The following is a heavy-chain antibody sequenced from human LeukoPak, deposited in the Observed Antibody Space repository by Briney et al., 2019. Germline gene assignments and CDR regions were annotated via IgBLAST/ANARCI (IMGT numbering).Heavy chain of an antibody. D-gene: IGHD4-17*01. CDR2: IYYSGST. V-gene: IGHV4-59*08. CDR3: ARHADYGAYLDY. J-gene: IGHJ4*02. Sequence: SEALSLTCSVSGGSITTYFWTWIRQPPGKGLEWIGYIYYSGSTNHNPSLKSRVTASVDTSKNQFSLRLSLVTAADTAVYYCARHADYGAYLDYWGQGTLVTVSS. CDR1: GGSITTYF.